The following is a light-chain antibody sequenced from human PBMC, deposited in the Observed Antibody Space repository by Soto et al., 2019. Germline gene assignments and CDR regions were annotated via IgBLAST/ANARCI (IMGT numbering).Light chain of an antibody. V-gene: IGLV2-14*01. J-gene: IGLJ1*01. CDR3: SSYTSSSTLLVL. CDR2: QVS. Sequence: QSALTQPASVSGSPGQSITISCTGTSSDVGGYDFVSWYQQHPGKAPKLMIYQVSHRPSGVSDRFSGSKSGNTASLTISGLQAEDEADYYCSSYTSSSTLLVLFGTGTKVTVL. CDR1: SSDVGGYDF.